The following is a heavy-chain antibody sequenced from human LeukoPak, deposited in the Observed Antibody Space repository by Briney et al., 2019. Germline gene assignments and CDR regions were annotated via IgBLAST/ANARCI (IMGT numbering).Heavy chain of an antibody. J-gene: IGHJ4*02. D-gene: IGHD5-12*01. CDR2: ISGSGGST. CDR3: AKLRYSGYDWGFDY. V-gene: IGHV3-23*01. Sequence: GGSLRLSCAASGFTFSSYAMSWVRQAPGKGLEWVSAISGSGGSTYYADSVKGRFTISRDNSKNTLYLQMNSLRAEDTAVYYCAKLRYSGYDWGFDYWRQGTLVTVSA. CDR1: GFTFSSYA.